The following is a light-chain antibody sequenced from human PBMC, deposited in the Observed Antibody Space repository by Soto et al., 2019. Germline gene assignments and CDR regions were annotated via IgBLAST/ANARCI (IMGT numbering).Light chain of an antibody. CDR1: SSNIGGNS. CDR3: GSWDSSLSAYV. CDR2: DDN. V-gene: IGLV1-51*01. J-gene: IGLJ1*01. Sequence: QSVLTQPPSVSAAPGQKVTISCSGSSSNIGGNSVSWYQQLPGTAPKLPIYDDNKRPSGIPDRFSGSKSGTSATLGITRFQTGDEVDYYCGSWDSSLSAYVFGTGTKVTV.